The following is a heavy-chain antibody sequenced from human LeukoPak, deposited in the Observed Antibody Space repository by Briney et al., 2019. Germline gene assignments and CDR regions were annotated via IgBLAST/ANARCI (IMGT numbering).Heavy chain of an antibody. J-gene: IGHJ3*02. CDR1: GGSINSYY. CDR3: ARDRGWLHHAFDI. V-gene: IGHV4-59*01. D-gene: IGHD5-24*01. CDR2: IYYSGST. Sequence: SESLSLTCTVSGGSINSYYWSWIRQPPGKGLEWIGYIYYSGSTNYNPSLKSRVTISVDTSKNQFSLKLSSVTAADTAVYYCARDRGWLHHAFDIWGQGTMVTVSS.